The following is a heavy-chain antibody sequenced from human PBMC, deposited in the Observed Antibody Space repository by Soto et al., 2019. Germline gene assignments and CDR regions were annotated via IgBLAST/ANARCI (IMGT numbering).Heavy chain of an antibody. CDR1: GGSISSGGYY. V-gene: IGHV4-61*03. Sequence: SETLSLTCTVSGGSISSGGYYWGWIRQHPGKGLEWIGYIYYNGSNNYNPSLKSQVTISVGTSKNHFTLNLSSVTAADTAVYYCARQSRYCSRTSCYNWFDPWGQGTLVTVSS. J-gene: IGHJ5*02. CDR2: IYYNGSN. CDR3: ARQSRYCSRTSCYNWFDP. D-gene: IGHD2-2*01.